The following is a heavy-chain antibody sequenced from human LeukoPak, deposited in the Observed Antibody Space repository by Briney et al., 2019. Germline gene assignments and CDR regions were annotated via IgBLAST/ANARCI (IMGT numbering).Heavy chain of an antibody. J-gene: IGHJ4*02. CDR2: IIPIFGTA. D-gene: IGHD4-17*01. Sequence: VASVTVSCKASGGTFSSYAISWVRQAPGQGLEWMGGIIPIFGTANYAQKFQGRVTITADESTSTAYMELSSLRSEDTAVYYCARVIHDYGDYPFDYWSQGTLVTVSS. V-gene: IGHV1-69*01. CDR3: ARVIHDYGDYPFDY. CDR1: GGTFSSYA.